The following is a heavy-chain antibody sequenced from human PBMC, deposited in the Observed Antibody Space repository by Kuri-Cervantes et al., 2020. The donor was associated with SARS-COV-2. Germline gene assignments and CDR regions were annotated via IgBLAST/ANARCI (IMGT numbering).Heavy chain of an antibody. CDR2: ISYDGSNK. D-gene: IGHD3-3*01. V-gene: IGHV3-30-3*01. Sequence: GGSLRLSCAASGFTFSSYAMHWVRQAPGKGLEWVAVISYDGSNKYYADSVKGRFTISRDNSKNTLHLQMNSLRAEDTAVYYCAKANYDFWSGGWFDPWGQGTLVTVSS. J-gene: IGHJ5*02. CDR3: AKANYDFWSGGWFDP. CDR1: GFTFSSYA.